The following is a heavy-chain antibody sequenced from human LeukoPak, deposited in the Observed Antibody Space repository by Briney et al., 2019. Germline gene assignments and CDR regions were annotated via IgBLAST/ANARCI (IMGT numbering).Heavy chain of an antibody. J-gene: IGHJ4*02. CDR1: GFTSSSYW. CDR2: IKQDGSEK. Sequence: PGGSLRLSCAASGFTSSSYWMSWVRQAPGKGLEWVANIKQDGSEKYYVDSVKGRFTISRDNAKNSLYLQMNSLRAEDTAVYYCARGGAYCSSTSCYLDYWGQGTLVTVSS. D-gene: IGHD2-2*01. V-gene: IGHV3-7*01. CDR3: ARGGAYCSSTSCYLDY.